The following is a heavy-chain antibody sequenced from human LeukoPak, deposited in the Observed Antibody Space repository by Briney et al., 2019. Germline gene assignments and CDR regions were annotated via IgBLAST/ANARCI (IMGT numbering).Heavy chain of an antibody. CDR3: ARRYYGSGTNYFDY. Sequence: PGTLSLTRTVSGGSLSTSNWWSWVRPPPGKGLEGFGEVYHSGSTTYNSSLKSRLTMSIDKSKNHFCLNLSSVTAADTAVYYFARRYYGSGTNYFDYWGQGTLVTVSS. CDR1: GGSLSTSNW. V-gene: IGHV4-4*03. J-gene: IGHJ4*02. CDR2: VYHSGST. D-gene: IGHD3-10*01.